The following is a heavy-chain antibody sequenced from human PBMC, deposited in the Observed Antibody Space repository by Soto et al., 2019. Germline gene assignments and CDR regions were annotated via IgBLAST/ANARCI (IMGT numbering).Heavy chain of an antibody. D-gene: IGHD6-6*01. CDR1: GYTFINKD. Sequence: ASVKVSCKASGYTFINKDITWVRQAAGQGLEWMGRMDIKNNFTVYAQKNKGRVTINRNTSISTAYMELSSLRSEDTAVYYCAARYSSSDYWGQG. CDR3: AARYSSSDY. CDR2: MDIKNNFT. J-gene: IGHJ4*02. V-gene: IGHV1-8*01.